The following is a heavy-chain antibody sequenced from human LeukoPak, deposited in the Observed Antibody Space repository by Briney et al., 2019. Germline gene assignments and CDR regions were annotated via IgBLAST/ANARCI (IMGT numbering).Heavy chain of an antibody. J-gene: IGHJ3*02. V-gene: IGHV4-4*09. Sequence: NPSETQSLTCTVSGSISGYYWSWIRQPPGKGLEWIGYIYTSGSTNYNPSLESRVTISVDTSKNQFSLDLSSVTAADTAVYYCARQKCTSTSCLTKNAFDIWGQGTMVTVSS. CDR1: GSISGYY. D-gene: IGHD2-2*01. CDR2: IYTSGST. CDR3: ARQKCTSTSCLTKNAFDI.